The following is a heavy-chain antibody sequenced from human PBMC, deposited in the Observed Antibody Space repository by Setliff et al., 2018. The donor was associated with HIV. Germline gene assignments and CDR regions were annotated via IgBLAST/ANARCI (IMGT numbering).Heavy chain of an antibody. CDR2: INPHTGVT. CDR3: ARNVRDGFEEWFSTLDDGMDV. Sequence: ASVKVSCKTSGYIFIRYYIFWVRQAPGQGLEWMGNINPHTGVTRYAEKFQGRVTMTRDTSISTIYMELSRLRSDDTAVYYCARNVRDGFEEWFSTLDDGMDVWGQGTTVTVSS. D-gene: IGHD3-3*01. V-gene: IGHV1-2*02. CDR1: GYIFIRYY. J-gene: IGHJ6*02.